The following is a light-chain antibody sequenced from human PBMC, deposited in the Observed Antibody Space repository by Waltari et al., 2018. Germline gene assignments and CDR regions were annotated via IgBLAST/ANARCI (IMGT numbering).Light chain of an antibody. CDR1: SSDVGSYNF. V-gene: IGLV2-23*02. J-gene: IGLJ2*01. Sequence: QSALPQPASVSGSPGQSLTISCTGTSSDVGSYNFVPWYQQHPGKAPKLMIYEASKRPSGVSNRFSGSKSGNTASLTISGLQAEDEADYYCCSYTTSDTFVFGGGTKLTVL. CDR2: EAS. CDR3: CSYTTSDTFV.